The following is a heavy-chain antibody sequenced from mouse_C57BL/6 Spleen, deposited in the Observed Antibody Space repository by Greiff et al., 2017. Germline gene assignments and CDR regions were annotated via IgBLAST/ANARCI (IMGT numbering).Heavy chain of an antibody. Sequence: VKLMESGPGLVQPSQSLSITCTVSGFSLTSYGVHWVRPSPGKGLEWLGVIWSGGSTDYNAAFISRLSISKDNSKSQVFFKMNSLQADDTAIYYCARKNGNYGGFAYWGQGTLVTVSA. V-gene: IGHV2-2*01. D-gene: IGHD2-1*01. CDR1: GFSLTSYG. CDR3: ARKNGNYGGFAY. CDR2: IWSGGST. J-gene: IGHJ3*01.